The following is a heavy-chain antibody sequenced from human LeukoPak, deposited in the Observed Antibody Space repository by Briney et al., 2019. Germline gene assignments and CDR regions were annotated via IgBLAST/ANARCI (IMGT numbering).Heavy chain of an antibody. J-gene: IGHJ4*02. CDR2: VRENGDGT. V-gene: IGHV3-23*01. CDR1: GFTFNHYA. Sequence: GGSLRLSCVASGFTFNHYAMSWVRQAPGKGLEWVASVRENGDGTMYPDSVKGRFTISRDNSRKTVLLQVNSLRVEDAATYYCARGWTTFHHWGQGDLVTVSS. CDR3: ARGWTTFHH. D-gene: IGHD1-1*01.